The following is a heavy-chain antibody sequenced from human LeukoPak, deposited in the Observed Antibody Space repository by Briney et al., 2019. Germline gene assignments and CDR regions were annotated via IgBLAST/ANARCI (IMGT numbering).Heavy chain of an antibody. D-gene: IGHD5-24*01. Sequence: GASVKVSCKASGGTFSSYAISWVRQAPGQGLEWMGRIIPILGIANYAQKFQGRVTITADKSTSTAYMELSSLRSEDTAVYYCARSRDGYNYEVDFDYWGQGTLVTVSS. CDR2: IIPILGIA. CDR3: ARSRDGYNYEVDFDY. V-gene: IGHV1-69*04. CDR1: GGTFSSYA. J-gene: IGHJ4*02.